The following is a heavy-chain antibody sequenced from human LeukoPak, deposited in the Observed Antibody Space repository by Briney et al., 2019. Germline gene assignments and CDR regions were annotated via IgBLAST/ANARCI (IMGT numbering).Heavy chain of an antibody. J-gene: IGHJ4*02. V-gene: IGHV3-30*02. CDR3: AKLQIQLWAPSPSDY. CDR2: IRYDGSNK. CDR1: GFTFSSYG. Sequence: GGSLRLSCAASGFTFSSYGMHWVRQAPGKGLEWVAFIRYDGSNKYYADSVKGRFTISRDNSKNTLYLQMNSLRAEDTAVYYCAKLQIQLWAPSPSDYWGQGTLVTVSS. D-gene: IGHD5-18*01.